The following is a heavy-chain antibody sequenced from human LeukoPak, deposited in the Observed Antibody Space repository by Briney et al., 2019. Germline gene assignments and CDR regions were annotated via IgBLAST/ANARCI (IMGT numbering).Heavy chain of an antibody. Sequence: SETLSLTCTVSGGSISSSSYHWGWIRQPPGKGLEWIGSIYYSGSTYYNPSLKSRVTISVDTSKNQFSLKLSSVTAADTAVYYCAIPMIVVAADAFDIWGPGTMVTVSS. CDR3: AIPMIVVAADAFDI. V-gene: IGHV4-39*01. D-gene: IGHD3-22*01. CDR2: IYYSGST. J-gene: IGHJ3*02. CDR1: GGSISSSSYH.